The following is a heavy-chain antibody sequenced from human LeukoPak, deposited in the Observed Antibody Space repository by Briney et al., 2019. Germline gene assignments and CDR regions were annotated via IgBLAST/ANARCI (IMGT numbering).Heavy chain of an antibody. D-gene: IGHD3-22*01. CDR2: IYYSGST. V-gene: IGHV4-59*01. CDR1: GGSISSYY. Sequence: PSETLSLTCTVSGGSISSYYWSWIRQPPGKGLEWIGYIYYSGSTNYNPSLKSRVTISVDTSKNQFSLKLSSVTAADTAVYYCARNMYYYDSSGPHYYYYYYMDVWGKGTTVTVSS. J-gene: IGHJ6*03. CDR3: ARNMYYYDSSGPHYYYYYYMDV.